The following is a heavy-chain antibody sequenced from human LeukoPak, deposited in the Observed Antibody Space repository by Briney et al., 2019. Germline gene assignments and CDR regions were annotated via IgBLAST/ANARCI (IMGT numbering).Heavy chain of an antibody. J-gene: IGHJ6*02. V-gene: IGHV4-59*08. CDR1: GGSISSYY. D-gene: IGHD5-18*01. CDR3: AGQRGYSYGYSYYGMDV. Sequence: PSETLSLTCTVSGGSISSYYWSWIRQPPGKGLGWIGYIYYSGSTNYNPSLKSRVTISVDTSKNQFSLKVSSVTAADTAVYYCAGQRGYSYGYSYYGMDVWGQGATVTVSS. CDR2: IYYSGST.